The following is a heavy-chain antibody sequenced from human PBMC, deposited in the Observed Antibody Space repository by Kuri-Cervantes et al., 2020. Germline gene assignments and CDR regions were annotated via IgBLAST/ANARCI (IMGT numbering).Heavy chain of an antibody. V-gene: IGHV3-7*01. D-gene: IGHD6-13*01. CDR1: GFTFRNYW. J-gene: IGHJ5*02. CDR3: ARGNGEQLVLFDWFDP. CDR2: IKQDGSEK. Sequence: GESLKISCAASGFTFRNYWMSWVRQAPGKGLEWVANIKQDGSEKYYVDSVKGRFTIFRDNAKNSLYLEMNSLRVEDTAVYYCARGNGEQLVLFDWFDPWGQGTLVTVSS.